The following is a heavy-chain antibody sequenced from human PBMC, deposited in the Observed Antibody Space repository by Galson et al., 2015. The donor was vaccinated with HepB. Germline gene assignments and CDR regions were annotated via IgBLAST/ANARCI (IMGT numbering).Heavy chain of an antibody. CDR1: GGSISSGGYS. D-gene: IGHD5-18*01. V-gene: IGHV4-30-2*01. CDR3: ARGRGYSYDRFDY. CDR2: IYHSGST. J-gene: IGHJ4*02. Sequence: TLSLTCAVSGGSISSGGYSWSWIRQPPGKGLEWIGYIYHSGSTYYNPSLKSRVTISVDRSKNQFSLKLSSVTAADTAVYYCARGRGYSYDRFDYWGQGTLVTVSS.